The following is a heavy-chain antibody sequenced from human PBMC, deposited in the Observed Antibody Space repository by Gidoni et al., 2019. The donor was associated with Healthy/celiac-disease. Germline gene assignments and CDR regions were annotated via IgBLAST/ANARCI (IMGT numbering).Heavy chain of an antibody. D-gene: IGHD3-22*01. CDR3: ARDAVYYDSSGYYYVNDY. V-gene: IGHV4-31*03. CDR1: GGPISSGAYY. J-gene: IGHJ4*02. CDR2: IYYSGST. Sequence: QVQLQESGPGLVKPSQTLSLPCTVPGGPISSGAYYWSWIRQHPGKGLEGIGYIYYSGSTYYKPSLKSRVTISVDTAKNQFSLKLSSVTAADTAVYYCARDAVYYDSSGYYYVNDYWGQGTLVTVSS.